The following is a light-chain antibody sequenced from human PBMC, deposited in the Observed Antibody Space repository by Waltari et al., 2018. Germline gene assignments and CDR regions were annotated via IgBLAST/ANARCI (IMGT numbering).Light chain of an antibody. J-gene: IGKJ4*01. CDR1: QRVSSY. Sequence: DIVLTQSPATLSLSPGERATLSCRASQRVSSYLACYQQKPGQAPRLRIYEASNRATGIPARCSGSGSGTDFTLTISSLEPEDFAVYYCQQRSNWPLTFGGGTKVEIK. V-gene: IGKV3-11*01. CDR2: EAS. CDR3: QQRSNWPLT.